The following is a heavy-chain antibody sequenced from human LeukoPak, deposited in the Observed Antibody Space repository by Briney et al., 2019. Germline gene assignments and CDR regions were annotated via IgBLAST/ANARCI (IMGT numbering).Heavy chain of an antibody. CDR1: GYSFTSYW. D-gene: IGHD3-3*01. CDR3: ARRYYDFWSGYHRYYFDY. V-gene: IGHV5-10-1*01. J-gene: IGHJ4*02. Sequence: GESLKISCKGSGYSFTSYWISWVRQMPGKGLEWMGRIDPSDSYTNYSPSFQGHVTISADKSISTAYLQWSSLKASDTAMYYCARRYYDFWSGYHRYYFDYWGQGTLVTVSS. CDR2: IDPSDSYT.